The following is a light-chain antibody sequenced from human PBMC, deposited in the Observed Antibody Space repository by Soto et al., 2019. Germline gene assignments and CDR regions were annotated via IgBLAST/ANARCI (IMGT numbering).Light chain of an antibody. J-gene: IGKJ3*01. CDR2: AAS. Sequence: DIKMTQSPSSLSASVGDRVTITCRASQDISNYLALYQQKPGKIPKLLIYAASTLQSGAPSPFSGSGSGADFTLTISSLQPEDVAIYYCQKYNSAPPFTFGPGTKVDIK. CDR1: QDISNY. CDR3: QKYNSAPPFT. V-gene: IGKV1-27*01.